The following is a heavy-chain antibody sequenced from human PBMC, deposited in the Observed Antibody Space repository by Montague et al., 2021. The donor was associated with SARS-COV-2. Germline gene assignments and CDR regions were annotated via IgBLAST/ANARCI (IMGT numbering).Heavy chain of an antibody. V-gene: IGHV3-23*01. CDR2: ISGSGGST. J-gene: IGHJ4*02. D-gene: IGHD2-15*01. CDR3: AKASGKQLVWVVVVAATYFDY. Sequence: SLRLSCAASGFTFSSYAMSWVRQAPGKGLEWVSAISGSGGSTYYADSVKGRFTISRDNFKNTLYLQMNSLRAEDTAVYYCAKASGKQLVWVVVVAATYFDYWGQGTLVTVSS. CDR1: GFTFSSYA.